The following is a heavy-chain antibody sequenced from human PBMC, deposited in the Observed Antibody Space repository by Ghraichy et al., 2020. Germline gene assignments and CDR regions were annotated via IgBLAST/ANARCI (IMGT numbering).Heavy chain of an antibody. D-gene: IGHD3-22*01. CDR2: INPNSGGT. CDR3: APLTYDSSGPDY. Sequence: ASVKVSCKASGYTFTGYYMHWVRQAPGQGLEWMGWINPNSGGTNYAQKFQGRVTMTRDTSISTAYMELSRLRSDDTAVYYCAPLTYDSSGPDYWGQGTLVTVSS. CDR1: GYTFTGYY. V-gene: IGHV1-2*02. J-gene: IGHJ4*02.